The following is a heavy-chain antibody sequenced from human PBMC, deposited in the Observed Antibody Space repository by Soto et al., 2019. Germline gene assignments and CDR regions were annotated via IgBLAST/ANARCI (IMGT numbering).Heavy chain of an antibody. CDR2: IIPIFCTA. V-gene: IGHV1-69*01. CDR3: ARPRRSGYYDYFDH. D-gene: IGHD3-3*01. Sequence: QVQLVQSGAEVKKPGSSVKVSCKASGGTFSSYAITWVRQAPGQGLEWMGGIIPIFCTANYAQKFQGRVTITADESTSTAYMELSRLRSEDTAVYYCARPRRSGYYDYFDHWGQGTLVTVSS. J-gene: IGHJ4*02. CDR1: GGTFSSYA.